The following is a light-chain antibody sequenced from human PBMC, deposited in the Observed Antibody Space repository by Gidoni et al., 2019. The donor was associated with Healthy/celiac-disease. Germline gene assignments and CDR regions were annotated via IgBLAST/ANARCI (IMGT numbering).Light chain of an antibody. CDR3: QQSYSTPLYT. V-gene: IGKV1-39*01. J-gene: IGKJ2*01. CDR2: AAS. Sequence: DIQMTKSPSSLSASVGDRVTITCRASQSISSYLNWYQQKPGKAPKLLIYAASSLQSGVPSRFSGSGSGTDFTLTISSLQPEDFATYYCQQSYSTPLYTFXXXTKLEIK. CDR1: QSISSY.